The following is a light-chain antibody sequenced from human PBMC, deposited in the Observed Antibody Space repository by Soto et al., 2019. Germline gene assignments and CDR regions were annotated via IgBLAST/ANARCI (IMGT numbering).Light chain of an antibody. V-gene: IGKV1-6*01. Sequence: AIHMTQSPSSLSASVGDSITITCRASQDIRSDLGWYQQKPGRAPKLLIYDASSLQGGVPSRFSGSGSGTDFTLTISSLQPEDFATYYCQQLNAYPLTFGQGTRLEIK. CDR3: QQLNAYPLT. CDR1: QDIRSD. J-gene: IGKJ5*01. CDR2: DAS.